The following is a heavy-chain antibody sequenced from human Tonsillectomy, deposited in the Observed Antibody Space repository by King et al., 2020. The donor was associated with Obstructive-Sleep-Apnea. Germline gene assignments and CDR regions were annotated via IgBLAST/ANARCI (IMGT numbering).Heavy chain of an antibody. CDR2: IYYTGST. CDR3: ARGSPDYGDYDGWFDP. J-gene: IGHJ5*02. Sequence: QLQESGPGLVKPSETLSLTCTVSGGSISSSSYYWGWIRQPPGKGLEWIGIIYYTGSTYYNPSLKSRLTISVDTSKNQFSLKLSSVTAADTAVYYCARGSPDYGDYDGWFDPWGQGTLVTVSS. V-gene: IGHV4-39*07. D-gene: IGHD4-17*01. CDR1: GGSISSSSYY.